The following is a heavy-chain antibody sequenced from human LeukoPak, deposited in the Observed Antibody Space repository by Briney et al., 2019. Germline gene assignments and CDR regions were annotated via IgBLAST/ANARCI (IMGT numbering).Heavy chain of an antibody. CDR2: INGNGGST. D-gene: IGHD2-21*01. Sequence: GGSLRLSCAASGFTFSSYAMHWVRQAPGKGLEYVSAINGNGGSTYYANSVKGRFTISRDNSKNTLYLQMGSLRAEDMAVYYCARRSFGGDYDYWGQGTLVTVSS. CDR3: ARRSFGGDYDY. J-gene: IGHJ4*02. CDR1: GFTFSSYA. V-gene: IGHV3-64*01.